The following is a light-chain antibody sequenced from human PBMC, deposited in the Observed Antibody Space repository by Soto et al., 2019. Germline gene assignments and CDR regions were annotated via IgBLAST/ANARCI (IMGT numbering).Light chain of an antibody. CDR2: GAS. J-gene: IGKJ1*01. Sequence: ILMTQSPATLSVSPGEGATLSCRASQSVSNNLAWYQQKPGQAPRLLIYGASTRATGIPARFSGSGSGTDFTLTISMLEPEDYAVYYCQQYGHSLWTFGQGTKV. V-gene: IGKV3-15*01. CDR3: QQYGHSLWT. CDR1: QSVSNN.